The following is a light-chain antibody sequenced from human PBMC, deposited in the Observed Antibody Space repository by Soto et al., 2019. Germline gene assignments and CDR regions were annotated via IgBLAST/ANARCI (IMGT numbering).Light chain of an antibody. CDR2: AAS. CDR1: QTISSW. J-gene: IGKJ1*01. Sequence: GDRVTITCPASQTISSWVDWYQQKPGKAPKLLIDAASSLQRGVPSRFSGSGAGTDFTLTISSLQPADFATYSCQQSYKSTQTFGQGTKVEIK. CDR3: QQSYKSTQT. V-gene: IGKV1-39*01.